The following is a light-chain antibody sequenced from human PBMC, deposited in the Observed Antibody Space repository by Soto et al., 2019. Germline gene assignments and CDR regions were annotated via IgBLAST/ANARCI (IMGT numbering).Light chain of an antibody. Sequence: SYELTQPPSVSVSPGQAASITCSGDRLGNKYVCWYQQRPGQSPVLVLFQDNKRPSGIPERFSGSNSGSTATLTISGTQALDEAFYYCQAWDTSSADVVFGGGTKLTVL. CDR2: QDN. CDR1: RLGNKY. CDR3: QAWDTSSADVV. V-gene: IGLV3-1*01. J-gene: IGLJ2*01.